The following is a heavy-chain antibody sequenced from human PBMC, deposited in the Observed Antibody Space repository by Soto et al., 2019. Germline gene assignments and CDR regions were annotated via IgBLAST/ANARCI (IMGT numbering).Heavy chain of an antibody. CDR1: GFPFSWAG. J-gene: IGHJ3*01. D-gene: IGHD3-16*01. Sequence: QVQLVQSGGGAVLPGNSLRLSCAASGFPFSWAGMHWLRQTPGKGLEWVAVVSGDGRDIDYAESVRGRFSISRDNPKSTLYLQMNNLGVEDTAIYYCARGLNKAAGGAFDVWVQGTQVIVSS. CDR2: VSGDGRDI. V-gene: IGHV3-33*01. CDR3: ARGLNKAAGGAFDV.